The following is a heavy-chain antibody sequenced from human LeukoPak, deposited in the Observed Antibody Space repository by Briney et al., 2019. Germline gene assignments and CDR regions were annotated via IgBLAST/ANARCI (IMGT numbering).Heavy chain of an antibody. CDR2: INHSGST. V-gene: IGHV4-30-2*01. Sequence: PSQTLSLTCAVSGGSISSGGYSWSWIRQPPGKGLEWIGEINHSGSTNYNPSLKSRVTISVDTSKNQFSLKLSSVTAADTAVYYCARALFYYDFWSGYYLNNWFDPWGQGTLVTVSS. J-gene: IGHJ5*02. CDR3: ARALFYYDFWSGYYLNNWFDP. D-gene: IGHD3-3*01. CDR1: GGSISSGGYS.